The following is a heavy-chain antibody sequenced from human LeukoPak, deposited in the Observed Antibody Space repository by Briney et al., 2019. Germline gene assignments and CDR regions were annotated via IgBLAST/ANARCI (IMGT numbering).Heavy chain of an antibody. CDR3: ARDMGLSHYDSSDYYSHAFDI. Sequence: GGSLRLSCAASGFTFSSYWMSWVRQAPGKGLEWVANIKQDGSEKYYVDSVKGRFTISRDNAKNSLYLRMNSLRAEDTAVYYCARDMGLSHYDSSDYYSHAFDIWGQGTMVTVSS. V-gene: IGHV3-7*01. CDR1: GFTFSSYW. D-gene: IGHD3-22*01. CDR2: IKQDGSEK. J-gene: IGHJ3*02.